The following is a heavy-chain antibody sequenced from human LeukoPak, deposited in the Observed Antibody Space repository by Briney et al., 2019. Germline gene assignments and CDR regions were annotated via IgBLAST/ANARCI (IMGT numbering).Heavy chain of an antibody. Sequence: SETLSLTCTVSGDSISNGGYYWRWIRLHPGKGLEWVVYIYDSGTTYYRPALQSRVSISVDTSDNKFSLKLKSLTAADTAVYYGARGGDRRGFDYWGQGTLVTVSS. CDR3: ARGGDRRGFDY. D-gene: IGHD1-14*01. V-gene: IGHV4-31*03. CDR1: GDSISNGGYY. J-gene: IGHJ4*02. CDR2: IYDSGTT.